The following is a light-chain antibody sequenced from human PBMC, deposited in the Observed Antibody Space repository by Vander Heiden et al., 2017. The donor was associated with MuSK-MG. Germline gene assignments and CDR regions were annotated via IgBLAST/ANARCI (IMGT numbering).Light chain of an antibody. CDR3: QVWDTSSNRVI. Sequence: SSVLTQPPSMSVAPRQTARVTCVGDNIGGKNVHWYQQKPGQAPILLIYDDKKWPSGIPDRFSGSNSGNTATLTISAVEAADEADYFCQVWDTSSNRVIFGGGTKLTVL. CDR2: DDK. CDR1: NIGGKN. J-gene: IGLJ2*01. V-gene: IGLV3-21*02.